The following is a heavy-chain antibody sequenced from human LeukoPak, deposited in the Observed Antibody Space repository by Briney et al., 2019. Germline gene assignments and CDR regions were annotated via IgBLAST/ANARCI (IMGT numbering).Heavy chain of an antibody. J-gene: IGHJ4*02. D-gene: IGHD6-19*01. CDR2: INHSGST. CDR1: GGSFSGYY. Sequence: SETLSLTCAVYGGSFSGYYWSWIRQPPGKGLEWIGEINHSGSTYYNPSLKSRVTISVDPSKNQFSLKLSSVTAADTAVYYCAREVAGTIYWGQGTLVTVSS. V-gene: IGHV4-34*01. CDR3: AREVAGTIY.